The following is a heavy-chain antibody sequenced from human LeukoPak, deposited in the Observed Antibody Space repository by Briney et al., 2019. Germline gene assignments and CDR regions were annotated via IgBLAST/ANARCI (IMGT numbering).Heavy chain of an antibody. D-gene: IGHD2-15*01. Sequence: ASVKVSCKASGYTFTSYGISWVRQAPGQGLEWMGWISAYNGNTNYAQKLQGRVTMTTDTSTSTAYMELRGLRSDDTAVYYCARVRSIYSTLYYYGMDVWGQGTTVTVSS. J-gene: IGHJ6*02. CDR3: ARVRSIYSTLYYYGMDV. CDR1: GYTFTSYG. CDR2: ISAYNGNT. V-gene: IGHV1-18*01.